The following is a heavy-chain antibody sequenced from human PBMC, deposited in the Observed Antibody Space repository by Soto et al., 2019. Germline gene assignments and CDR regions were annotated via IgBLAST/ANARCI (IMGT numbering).Heavy chain of an antibody. D-gene: IGHD2-2*01. V-gene: IGHV4-34*01. J-gene: IGHJ4*02. CDR3: ARFNSGDIVVVPAGTGNFDY. CDR1: GGSFSGYY. CDR2: INHSGST. Sequence: NPSETLSLTCAVYGGSFSGYYWSWIRQPPGKGLEWIGEINHSGSTSYNPSLKSRVTISVGTSKNQFSLKLSSVTAADTAAYYCARFNSGDIVVVPAGTGNFDYWGQGTLVTVSS.